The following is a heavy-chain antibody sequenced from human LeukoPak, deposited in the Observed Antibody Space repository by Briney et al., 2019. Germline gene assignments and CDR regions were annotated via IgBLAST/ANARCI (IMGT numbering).Heavy chain of an antibody. Sequence: GGSLRLSCVASGFTFSNYEMNWVRQAPGKGLEWVSYISSSGSTTYYADSVKGRFTISRDNAKNSLSLQMNSLRAEDTAVYFCARMFEFWGQGTLVTVSS. V-gene: IGHV3-48*03. J-gene: IGHJ4*02. CDR3: ARMFEF. CDR1: GFTFSNYE. CDR2: ISSSGSTT.